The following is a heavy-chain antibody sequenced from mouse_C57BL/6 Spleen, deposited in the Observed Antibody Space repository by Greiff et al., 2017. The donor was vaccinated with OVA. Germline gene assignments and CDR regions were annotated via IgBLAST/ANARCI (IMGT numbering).Heavy chain of an antibody. D-gene: IGHD2-3*01. V-gene: IGHV1-82*01. CDR3: AREGDGYYDYFDY. J-gene: IGHJ2*01. CDR2: IYPGDGDT. Sequence: VQLQQSGPELVKPGASVKISCKASGYAFSSSWMNWVKQRPGKGLEWIGRIYPGDGDTNYNGKFKGKATLTADKSSSTAYMQLSSLTSEDSAVYFCAREGDGYYDYFDYWGQGTTLTVSS. CDR1: GYAFSSSW.